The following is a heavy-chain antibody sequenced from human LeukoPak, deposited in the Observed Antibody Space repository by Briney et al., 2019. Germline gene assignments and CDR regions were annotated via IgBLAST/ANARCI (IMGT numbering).Heavy chain of an antibody. D-gene: IGHD3-10*01. V-gene: IGHV4-39*01. Sequence: SETLSLTCTVSGGSISSSSYYWGRIRQPPGKGLEWIGSIYYSGSTYYNPSLKSRVTISVDTSKNQFSLKLSSVTAADTAVYYCARPIWFGESPGLHAFDIWGQGTMVTVSS. J-gene: IGHJ3*02. CDR1: GGSISSSSYY. CDR2: IYYSGST. CDR3: ARPIWFGESPGLHAFDI.